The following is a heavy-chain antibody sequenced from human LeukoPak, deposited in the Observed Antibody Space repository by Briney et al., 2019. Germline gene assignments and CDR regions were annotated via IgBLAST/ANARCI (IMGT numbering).Heavy chain of an antibody. V-gene: IGHV3-9*01. CDR2: ISLDSGNI. CDR3: ARDVWRRAFYYAMDV. Sequence: GGSLRLSCVASGFTFDDHAMHWVRQAPGKGLEWVSSISLDSGNIGYADYVKGRFSISRDNAKNPLYLEMNSLRTDDTALYFCARDVWRRAFYYAMDVWGLGTTVAVSS. D-gene: IGHD2-21*01. CDR1: GFTFDDHA. J-gene: IGHJ6*02.